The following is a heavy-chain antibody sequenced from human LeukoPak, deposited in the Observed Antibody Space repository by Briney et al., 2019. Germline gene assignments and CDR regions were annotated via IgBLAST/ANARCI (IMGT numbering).Heavy chain of an antibody. CDR1: GFTFSNYW. CDR2: IKQDGREK. J-gene: IGHJ3*02. D-gene: IGHD3-3*01. V-gene: IGHV3-7*01. CDR3: ARGLSDYDFWSGYYTDHDAFDI. Sequence: GGSLRLSCAASGFTFSNYWMSWVRQAPAKGLEWVANIKQDGREKYYVDSVKGRFTISRDNAKNSLSLQMNSMRAEDTAVYYCARGLSDYDFWSGYYTDHDAFDIWGQGTMVTVSS.